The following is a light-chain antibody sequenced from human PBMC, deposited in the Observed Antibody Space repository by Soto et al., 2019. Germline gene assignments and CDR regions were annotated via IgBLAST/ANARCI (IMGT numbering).Light chain of an antibody. CDR2: AAS. Sequence: MTQSPSSLSASVGDTVTITCRASRSITSYLNWYQHKPGKAPELLIFAASSLQTGVPSRFSGSGSGTDFTLTISSLQPEDFATYYCQQSYSTPYTFGQGTKLEIK. J-gene: IGKJ2*01. CDR3: QQSYSTPYT. V-gene: IGKV1-39*01. CDR1: RSITSY.